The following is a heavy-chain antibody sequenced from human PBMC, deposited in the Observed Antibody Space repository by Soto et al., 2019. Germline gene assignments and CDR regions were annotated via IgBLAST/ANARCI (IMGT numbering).Heavy chain of an antibody. D-gene: IGHD1-26*01. CDR1: GFTFNNYW. V-gene: IGHV3-74*01. CDR3: ASGGWGAYYLAY. Sequence: EVQLVESGGGLVQPGGSLRLSCAASGFTFNNYWMHWVRQAPGKGLVWVSRIKYDGSTTNYADSVKGRFTISRDNAKNTMYLQRNSLRGEDTAVYYCASGGWGAYYLAYWGQGTLSPVSS. J-gene: IGHJ4*02. CDR2: IKYDGSTT.